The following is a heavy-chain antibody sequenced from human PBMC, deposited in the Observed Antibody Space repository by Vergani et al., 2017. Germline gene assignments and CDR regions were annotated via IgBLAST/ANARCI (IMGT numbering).Heavy chain of an antibody. CDR1: GYTFTSYA. CDR2: INAGNGNT. V-gene: IGHV1-3*01. J-gene: IGHJ4*02. D-gene: IGHD3-16*02. CDR3: AGEGFYDYVWGSYRLRGGYYFDY. Sequence: QVQLVQSGAEVKKPGASVKVSCKASGYTFTSYAMHWVRQAPGQRLEWMGWINAGNGNTKYSQKFQGRVTITRDTSASTAYMELSRLRSEDTAVYYCAGEGFYDYVWGSYRLRGGYYFDYWGQGTLVTVSS.